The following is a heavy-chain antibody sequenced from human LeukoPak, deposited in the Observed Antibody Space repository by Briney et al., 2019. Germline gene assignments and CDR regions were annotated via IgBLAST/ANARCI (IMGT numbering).Heavy chain of an antibody. V-gene: IGHV3-7*01. J-gene: IGHJ4*02. Sequence: GRALRLSCAASGFTFSSYAMHWVRQAPGKGLEWVANIKQDGSEKYYVDSVKGRFTISRDNAKNSLYLQMNSLRAEDTAVYYCARDGLGGYWGQGTLVTVSS. D-gene: IGHD3/OR15-3a*01. CDR1: GFTFSSYA. CDR3: ARDGLGGY. CDR2: IKQDGSEK.